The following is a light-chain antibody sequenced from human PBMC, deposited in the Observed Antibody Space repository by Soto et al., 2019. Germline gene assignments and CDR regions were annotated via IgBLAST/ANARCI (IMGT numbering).Light chain of an antibody. Sequence: SVLTQPPSVSGAPGHRVTISCTGSSSNIGAGYDVHWYQQLPGTAPKLLIYGNSNRPSGVPDRFSGSKSGTSASLAITGLQAEDEADYYCQSYDSSLSGYVFGTGNKVTVL. J-gene: IGLJ1*01. CDR2: GNS. CDR3: QSYDSSLSGYV. V-gene: IGLV1-40*01. CDR1: SSNIGAGYD.